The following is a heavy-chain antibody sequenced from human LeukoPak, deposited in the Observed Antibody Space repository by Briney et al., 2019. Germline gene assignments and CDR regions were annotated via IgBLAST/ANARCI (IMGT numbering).Heavy chain of an antibody. CDR1: GFTFSSYE. J-gene: IGHJ3*02. V-gene: IGHV3-48*03. CDR2: ISSSGSTI. Sequence: PGGALRLSCATSGFTFSSYEMNWVRQAPGKGLEWVSYISSSGSTIYYADSVNGRFTISRDNAKNSLYLQMNSLRAEDTAVYYCARQRYQRDAFDIWGQGTMVTVSS. CDR3: ARQRYQRDAFDI. D-gene: IGHD2-2*01.